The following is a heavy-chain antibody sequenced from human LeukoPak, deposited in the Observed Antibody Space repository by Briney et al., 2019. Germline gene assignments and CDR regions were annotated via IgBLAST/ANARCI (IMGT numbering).Heavy chain of an antibody. CDR1: GGSISWSNW. CDR3: ARGKYSSSWYWYMDV. D-gene: IGHD6-13*01. Sequence: SETLPLTCAVSGGSISWSNWWSWVRQPPGKGLEWIGEIYHSGSTNYNPSLKSRVTISVDTSKNQFSLKLSSVTAADTAVYYCARGKYSSSWYWYMDVWGKGTTVTISS. CDR2: IYHSGST. V-gene: IGHV4-4*02. J-gene: IGHJ6*03.